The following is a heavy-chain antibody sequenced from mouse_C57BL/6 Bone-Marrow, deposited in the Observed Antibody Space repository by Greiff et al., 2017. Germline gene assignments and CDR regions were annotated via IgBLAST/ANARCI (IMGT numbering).Heavy chain of an antibody. CDR2: INPNNGGT. CDR1: GYTFTDYN. D-gene: IGHD2-1*01. V-gene: IGHV1-22*01. Sequence: VQLQQSGPELVKPGASVKMSCKASGYTFTDYNMHWVKQSHGKSLEWIGYINPNNGGTSYNQKFKGKATLTVNKSSSTAYMELRSLTSEDSAVYYCARYALYGNYWYVYVWGTGTTVTVSS. CDR3: ARYALYGNYWYVYV. J-gene: IGHJ1*03.